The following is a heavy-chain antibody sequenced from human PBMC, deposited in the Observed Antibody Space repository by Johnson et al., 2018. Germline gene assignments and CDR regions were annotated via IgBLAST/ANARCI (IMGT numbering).Heavy chain of an antibody. J-gene: IGHJ6*03. CDR3: TASVWGSYNYYYYYMDV. D-gene: IGHD3-16*01. V-gene: IGHV3-23*04. CDR2: ISGGGGST. CDR1: GFTFSTYA. Sequence: VQLVESGGGLVQPGGSLRLSCAASGFTFSTYAMSWVRQGPGKGLEWVSGISGGGGSTSFADSVKGRFTSSRDDSKSTLYLQMNSLKTEDTAVYYCTASVWGSYNYYYYYMDVGGKGTTVTVSS.